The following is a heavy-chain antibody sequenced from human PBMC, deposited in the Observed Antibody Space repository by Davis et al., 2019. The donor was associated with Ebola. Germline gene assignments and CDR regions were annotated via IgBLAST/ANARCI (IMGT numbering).Heavy chain of an antibody. J-gene: IGHJ6*02. V-gene: IGHV1-18*01. CDR3: ARDYIWGSYRYPQRADYYYGMDV. CDR2: ISAYNGNT. D-gene: IGHD3-16*02. CDR1: GYTFTSYG. Sequence: ASVKVSCKASGYTFTSYGISWVRQAPGQGLEWMGWISAYNGNTNYAQKLQGRVTMTTDTSTSTAYMELSSLRSEDTAVYYCARDYIWGSYRYPQRADYYYGMDVWGQGTTVTVSS.